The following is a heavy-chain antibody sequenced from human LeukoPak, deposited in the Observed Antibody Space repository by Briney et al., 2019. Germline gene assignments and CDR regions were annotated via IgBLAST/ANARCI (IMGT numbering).Heavy chain of an antibody. CDR3: ARDSPLIVLMVYAIPGDAGWFDP. D-gene: IGHD2-8*01. J-gene: IGHJ5*02. CDR1: GYTFTSYG. CDR2: ISAYNGNT. Sequence: ASVKVSCKASGYTFTSYGISWVRQAPGQGLEWMGWISAYNGNTNYAQKLQGRVTMTTDTSTSTAYMELRSLRSDDTAVYYCARDSPLIVLMVYAIPGDAGWFDPWGQGTLVTVSS. V-gene: IGHV1-18*01.